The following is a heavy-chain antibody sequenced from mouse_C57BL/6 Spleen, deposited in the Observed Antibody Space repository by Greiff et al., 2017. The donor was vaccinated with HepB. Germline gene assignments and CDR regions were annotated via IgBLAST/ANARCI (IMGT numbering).Heavy chain of an antibody. Sequence: EVKLMESGGGLVKPGGSLKLSCAASGFTFSDYGMHWVRQAPEKGLEWVAYISSGSSTIYYADTVKGRFTISRDNAKNTLFLQMTSLRSEDTAMYYCARRAITTVVATKGYAMDYWGQGTSVTVSS. CDR1: GFTFSDYG. J-gene: IGHJ4*01. CDR2: ISSGSSTI. CDR3: ARRAITTVVATKGYAMDY. D-gene: IGHD1-1*01. V-gene: IGHV5-17*01.